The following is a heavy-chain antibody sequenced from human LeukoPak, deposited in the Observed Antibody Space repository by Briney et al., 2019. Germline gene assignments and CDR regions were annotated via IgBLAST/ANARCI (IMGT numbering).Heavy chain of an antibody. V-gene: IGHV3-23*01. Sequence: GGSLRLSCAASGFTFTTYTMTWVRQAPGKGLEWVSVITSSGGSTDYADSVKGRVTISRDNSKNTLYLQMNSLRAEDTAVYYCARARGHIYGYFDFWGQGALVTVSS. CDR3: ARARGHIYGYFDF. D-gene: IGHD5-18*01. CDR1: GFTFTTYT. CDR2: ITSSGGST. J-gene: IGHJ4*02.